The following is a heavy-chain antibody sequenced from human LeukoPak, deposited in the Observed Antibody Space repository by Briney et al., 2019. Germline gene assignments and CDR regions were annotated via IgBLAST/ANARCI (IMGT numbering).Heavy chain of an antibody. J-gene: IGHJ6*02. CDR2: ISSSSSYI. CDR1: GFTFSSYS. V-gene: IGHV3-21*01. CDR3: ARDINVRGGAYYYYGMDV. Sequence: PGGSLRLSCAASGFTFSSYSMNWVRQAPGKGLEWVSSISSSSSYIYYADSVKGRFTISRDNAKNSLYLQMNSLRAEDTAVYYCARDINVRGGAYYYYGMDVWGQGTTVTASS. D-gene: IGHD3-10*02.